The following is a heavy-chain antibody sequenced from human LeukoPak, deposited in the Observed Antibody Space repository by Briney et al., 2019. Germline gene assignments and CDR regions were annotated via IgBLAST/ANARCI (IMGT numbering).Heavy chain of an antibody. CDR3: AKDRSLDGYNAFFDY. CDR2: ISWDGFIT. V-gene: IGHV3-43D*04. J-gene: IGHJ4*02. Sequence: GGFLRLSCVASGFTFDDYAMHWVRQAPGKGLEWVSLISWDGFITYYADSVKGRFTISRDNSKNSLYLQMNSLRTEDTALYYCAKDRSLDGYNAFFDYWGQGTLVTVSS. D-gene: IGHD5-24*01. CDR1: GFTFDDYA.